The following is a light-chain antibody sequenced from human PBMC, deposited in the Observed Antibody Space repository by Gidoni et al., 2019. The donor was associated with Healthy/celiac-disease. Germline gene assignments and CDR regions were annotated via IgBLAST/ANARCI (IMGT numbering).Light chain of an antibody. V-gene: IGKV3-15*01. CDR1: QSVSSN. J-gene: IGKJ2*01. CDR2: GSS. CDR3: QQYNNWPPSYT. Sequence: EIVMTQSPATLSVSPGERATRSCRASQSVSSNLAWYQQKPGQAPRLLIYGSSPSATGIPATFSGSGSGTEFTLTISSLQSEDFAVYYYQQYNNWPPSYTFGQGTKLEIK.